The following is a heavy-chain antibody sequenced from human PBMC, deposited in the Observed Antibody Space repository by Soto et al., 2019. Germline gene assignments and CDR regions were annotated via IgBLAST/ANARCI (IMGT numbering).Heavy chain of an antibody. V-gene: IGHV4-31*03. CDR1: GGSISSGGYY. Sequence: SETLSLTCTVSGGSISSGGYYWSWIRQHPGKGLEWIGYSHYSGSTYYSPSLKSRVIISVDTSKNQFSLKLSSVTAADTAVYYCAGAQRGYSGTIDYWGQGTLVTVSS. J-gene: IGHJ4*02. CDR2: SHYSGST. CDR3: AGAQRGYSGTIDY. D-gene: IGHD5-12*01.